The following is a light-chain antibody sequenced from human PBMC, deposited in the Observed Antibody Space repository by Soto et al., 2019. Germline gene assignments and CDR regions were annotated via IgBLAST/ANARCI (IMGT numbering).Light chain of an antibody. Sequence: AIQLTQSPSSLSASVGDRVTISCRASPGIRNALSWYQQKPGKPPRYLISEASILQTGVPSRFSGSGSGTDFTLTISCLQSEDFATYYCQQYYSYPRRFGQGTKVDIK. J-gene: IGKJ1*01. V-gene: IGKV1-13*02. CDR3: QQYYSYPRR. CDR1: PGIRNA. CDR2: EAS.